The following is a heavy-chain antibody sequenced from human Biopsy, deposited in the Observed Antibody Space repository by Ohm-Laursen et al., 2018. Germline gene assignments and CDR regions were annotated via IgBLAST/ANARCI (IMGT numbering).Heavy chain of an antibody. CDR3: ARRYCSSTSCSPPFYSWFDP. J-gene: IGHJ5*02. D-gene: IGHD2-2*01. Sequence: SVKVSCKTSGYTFINYGIHWVRQAPGQGPEWMGGIIPIFETIDYAPKFQDRVTITADESTRTAYMELSSLKSEDTAVYYCARRYCSSTSCSPPFYSWFDPWGQGTLVTVSS. CDR1: GYTFINYG. CDR2: IIPIFETI. V-gene: IGHV1-69*13.